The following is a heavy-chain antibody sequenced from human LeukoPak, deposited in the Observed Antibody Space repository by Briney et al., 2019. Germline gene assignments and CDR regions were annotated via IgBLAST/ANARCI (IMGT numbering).Heavy chain of an antibody. J-gene: IGHJ4*02. Sequence: PAGSLRLSCAASGFTFSDYYMSWIRQAPGKGLEWVSYISSSGSTIYYADSVKGRFTISRDNAKNTLYLQVNSLRAEDTAVYYCARVRWGGLYYFDYWGQGTLVTVSS. V-gene: IGHV3-11*04. CDR2: ISSSGSTI. CDR3: ARVRWGGLYYFDY. D-gene: IGHD3-16*01. CDR1: GFTFSDYY.